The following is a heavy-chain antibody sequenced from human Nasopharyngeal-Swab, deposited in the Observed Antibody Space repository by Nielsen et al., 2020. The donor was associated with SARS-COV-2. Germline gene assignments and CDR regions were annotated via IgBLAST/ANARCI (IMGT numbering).Heavy chain of an antibody. CDR1: GITFSNHA. CDR3: VKHQGSSSDQ. V-gene: IGHV3-74*01. Sequence: GESLKISCAASGITFSNHAWTWVRQAPGKGLVWVSRVNQDGSRTDYADSVRGRFTISRDNAKNTLYLQMNSLRVEDTAVYYCVKHQGSSSDQWGQGTLVTVSS. J-gene: IGHJ4*02. CDR2: VNQDGSRT.